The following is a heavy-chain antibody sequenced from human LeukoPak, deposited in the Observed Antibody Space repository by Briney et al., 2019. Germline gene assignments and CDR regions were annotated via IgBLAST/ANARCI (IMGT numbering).Heavy chain of an antibody. Sequence: GGSLRLSCAAPGFTFDDYATHRGRQAPGKGLGWGSLFSLVGGITYSAHSMKGRLTISRNNSKNSLYLRMNSLRAEDTALYYCAKDAYDSSGYLDYWGQGSLVTVSS. CDR2: FSLVGGIT. J-gene: IGHJ4*02. V-gene: IGHV3-43D*04. D-gene: IGHD3-22*01. CDR1: GFTFDDYA. CDR3: AKDAYDSSGYLDY.